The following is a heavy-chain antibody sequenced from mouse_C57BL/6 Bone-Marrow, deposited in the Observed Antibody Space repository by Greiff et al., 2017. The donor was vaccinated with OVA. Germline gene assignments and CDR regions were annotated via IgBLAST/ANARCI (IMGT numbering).Heavy chain of an antibody. CDR2: ISYDGSN. Sequence: ESGPGLVKPSQSLSLTCSVTGYSITSGYYWNWIRQFPGNKLEWMGYISYDGSNNYNPSLKNRISITRDTSKNQFFLKLNSVTTEDTATYYCAREEVTGAWFAYWGQGTLVTVSA. J-gene: IGHJ3*01. CDR3: AREEVTGAWFAY. CDR1: GYSITSGYY. V-gene: IGHV3-6*01. D-gene: IGHD2-13*01.